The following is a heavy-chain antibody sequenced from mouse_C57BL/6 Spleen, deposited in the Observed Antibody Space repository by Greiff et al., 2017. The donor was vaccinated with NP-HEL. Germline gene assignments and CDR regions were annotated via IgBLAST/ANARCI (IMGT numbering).Heavy chain of an antibody. CDR3: ARPYSNYEDWYFDV. CDR1: GFTFSSYT. D-gene: IGHD2-5*01. CDR2: ISGGGGNT. J-gene: IGHJ1*03. V-gene: IGHV5-9*01. Sequence: EVKVVESGGGLVKPGGSLKLSCAASGFTFSSYTMSWVRQTPEKRLEWVATISGGGGNTYYPDSVKGRFTISRDNAKNTLYLQMSSLRSEDTALYYCARPYSNYEDWYFDVWGTGTTVTVSS.